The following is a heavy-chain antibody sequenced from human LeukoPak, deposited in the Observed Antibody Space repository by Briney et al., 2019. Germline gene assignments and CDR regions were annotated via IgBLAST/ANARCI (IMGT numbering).Heavy chain of an antibody. D-gene: IGHD2-2*01. CDR2: IYPGDSDT. CDR3: ARVFCSSISCYADFDY. Sequence: GESLKISCQGSGYNFTNYWIGWVRQMPGKGLEWMGTIYPGDSDTRYSPSFQGQVTISADKSIRAAYLQWSSLKASDTAMYYCARVFCSSISCYADFDYWGQGTLVTVSS. V-gene: IGHV5-51*01. J-gene: IGHJ4*02. CDR1: GYNFTNYW.